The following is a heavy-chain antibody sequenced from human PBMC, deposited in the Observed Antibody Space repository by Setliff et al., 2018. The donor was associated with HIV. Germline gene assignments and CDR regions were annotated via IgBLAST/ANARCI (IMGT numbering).Heavy chain of an antibody. V-gene: IGHV3-30*02. CDR3: AKTQGWHLINY. Sequence: GGSLRLSCVASGFTFSSYGMHWVRQAPGKGLEWVAVIWFDGSSKYYADSVKGRFTISRDSSKNTLYLQMDSLRTEDTAVYYCAKTQGWHLINYWGPGTLVTVSS. J-gene: IGHJ4*02. D-gene: IGHD6-19*01. CDR2: IWFDGSSK. CDR1: GFTFSSYG.